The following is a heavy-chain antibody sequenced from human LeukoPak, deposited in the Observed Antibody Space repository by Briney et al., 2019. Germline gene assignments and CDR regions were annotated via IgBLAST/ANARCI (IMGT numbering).Heavy chain of an antibody. D-gene: IGHD3-10*01. CDR3: ARALLGFGEFAYFDY. V-gene: IGHV4-34*01. J-gene: IGHJ4*02. Sequence: SETLSLTCAVYGGSFSGYYWSWIRQPPGKGLEWIGEINHSGSTNYNPSLKSRVTISVDTSKNQFSLKLSSVTAADTAVYYCARALLGFGEFAYFDYWGQGTLVTVSS. CDR1: GGSFSGYY. CDR2: INHSGST.